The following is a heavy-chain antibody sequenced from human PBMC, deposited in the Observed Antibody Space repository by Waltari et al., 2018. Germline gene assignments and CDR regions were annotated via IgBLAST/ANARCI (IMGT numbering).Heavy chain of an antibody. CDR2: FRSKANGGTT. J-gene: IGHJ4*02. Sequence: EVQLVESGGGLVQPGRSLRLSCTASGFTFGDYAMSWVRQAPGKGLEWVGFFRSKANGGTTEYAASGKGRVTSSRDDSKRIAYLKMNSRKTEDTAVYYCTRGSLVRGVIVVDYWGQGTLVTVSS. D-gene: IGHD3-10*01. CDR1: GFTFGDYA. CDR3: TRGSLVRGVIVVDY. V-gene: IGHV3-49*04.